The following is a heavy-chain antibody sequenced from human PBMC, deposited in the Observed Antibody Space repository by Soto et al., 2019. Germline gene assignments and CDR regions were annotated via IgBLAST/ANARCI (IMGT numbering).Heavy chain of an antibody. CDR3: ARIGSGYDDHYFYYMDV. Sequence: SETLSLTCTVSGGSISSSSYYWGWIRQPPGKGLEWIGSIYYSGSTYYNPSLKSRVTLSVDTSKNQFSLKLSSVTAADTAVYYCARIGSGYDDHYFYYMDVWGKGTTVTVSS. CDR2: IYYSGST. V-gene: IGHV4-39*01. J-gene: IGHJ6*03. D-gene: IGHD5-12*01. CDR1: GGSISSSSYY.